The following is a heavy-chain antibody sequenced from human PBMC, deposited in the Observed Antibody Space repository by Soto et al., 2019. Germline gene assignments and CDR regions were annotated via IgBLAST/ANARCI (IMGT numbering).Heavy chain of an antibody. CDR2: IYSGGST. V-gene: IGHV3-53*01. CDR3: ARPSIDFVLVHTSRSGMDV. D-gene: IGHD2-2*01. CDR1: WFTGSCNY. J-gene: IGHJ6*02. Sequence: GGSLRLSCATSWFTGSCNYISWVRQAPGEGLVWVSVIYSGGSTYYADSVKGRFTISRDNSKNTLYLQMNSLRAEDTAVYYCARPSIDFVLVHTSRSGMDVWGQGTTVTVSS.